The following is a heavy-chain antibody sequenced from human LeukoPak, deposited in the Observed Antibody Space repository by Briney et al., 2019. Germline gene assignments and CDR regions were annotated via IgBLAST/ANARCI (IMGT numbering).Heavy chain of an antibody. CDR2: LKEDGGEE. J-gene: IGHJ5*02. D-gene: IGHD6-19*01. CDR1: GFTFSNYW. CDR3: ARGGYYSSFDP. V-gene: IGHV3-7*01. Sequence: GGSLRLSCRASGFTFSNYWMAWVRQAPGKGLEWVANLKEDGGEENFVNSVKGRFTISRDNAKNSLYLQMNSLRVDDTAVYYCARGGYYSSFDPWGQGTLVTVSS.